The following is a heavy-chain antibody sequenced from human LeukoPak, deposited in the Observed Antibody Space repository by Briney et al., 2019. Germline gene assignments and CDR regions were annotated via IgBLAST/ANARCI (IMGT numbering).Heavy chain of an antibody. J-gene: IGHJ4*02. D-gene: IGHD5-24*01. CDR2: INHSGST. CDR1: GGSFSGYY. V-gene: IGHV4-34*01. Sequence: SETLSLTCAVYGGSFSGYYWSWIRQPPGKGLEWIGEINHSGSTNYNPSLKSRVTISVDTSKNQFSLKLSSVTAADTAVYYCARGKGKATSRYYFDYWGQGTLVTVSS. CDR3: ARGKGKATSRYYFDY.